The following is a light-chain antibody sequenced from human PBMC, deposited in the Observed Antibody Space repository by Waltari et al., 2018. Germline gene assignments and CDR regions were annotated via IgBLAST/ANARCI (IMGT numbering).Light chain of an antibody. V-gene: IGLV3-21*04. J-gene: IGLJ1*01. CDR2: YDS. Sequence: SYVLTQAPSVSVAPGETARITCGGNNIADKNVHWYQQKPGQAPVLVIFYDSDRPSGIPEQLSGSNSGNTATLTISRAEAGDEADYYCQVWDTSIDLSVFGTGTKVTVL. CDR3: QVWDTSIDLSV. CDR1: NIADKN.